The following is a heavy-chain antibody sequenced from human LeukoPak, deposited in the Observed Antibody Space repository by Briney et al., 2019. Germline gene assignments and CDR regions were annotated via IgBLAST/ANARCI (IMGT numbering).Heavy chain of an antibody. J-gene: IGHJ4*01. CDR2: IHYSGST. D-gene: IGHD2-15*01. Sequence: SETLSLTCTVSGDSIRNYYWSWIRQPPGKGLECIGVIHYSGSTNYNPSVKSRVTISVDTPKNQFSLKLNSVTAADTAVYFCARVSLSGYCSGASCYFDYWGHGTLVTVSS. V-gene: IGHV4-59*01. CDR3: ARVSLSGYCSGASCYFDY. CDR1: GDSIRNYY.